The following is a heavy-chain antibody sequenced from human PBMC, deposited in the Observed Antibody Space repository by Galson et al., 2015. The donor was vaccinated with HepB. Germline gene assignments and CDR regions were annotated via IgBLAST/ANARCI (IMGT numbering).Heavy chain of an antibody. CDR2: INKNSGST. D-gene: IGHD1-20*01. J-gene: IGHJ3*02. CDR3: AKAVQGIFGIDAFDI. CDR1: GFTFSNYA. Sequence: SLRLSCAASGFTFSNYAMNWVRQAPGKGLEWVSSINKNSGSTYYADSVKGRFTVSRDNSKNTVYLQMNSQRVEDTALYYCAKAVQGIFGIDAFDIWGQGTLVTVSS. V-gene: IGHV3-23*01.